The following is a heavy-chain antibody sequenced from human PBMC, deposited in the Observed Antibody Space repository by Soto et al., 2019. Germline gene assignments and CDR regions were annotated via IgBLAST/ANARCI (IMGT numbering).Heavy chain of an antibody. CDR1: GFTFSSYE. Sequence: PGGSLRLSCAASGFTFSSYEMNWVRQAPGKGLEWVSYISSSGSTIYYADSVKGRFTISRDNAKNSLYLQMNSLRAEDTAVYYCARDLIHTKDDIDSGYYYGMDVWGQGTTVTVSS. CDR2: ISSSGSTI. J-gene: IGHJ6*02. V-gene: IGHV3-48*03. D-gene: IGHD1-26*01. CDR3: ARDLIHTKDDIDSGYYYGMDV.